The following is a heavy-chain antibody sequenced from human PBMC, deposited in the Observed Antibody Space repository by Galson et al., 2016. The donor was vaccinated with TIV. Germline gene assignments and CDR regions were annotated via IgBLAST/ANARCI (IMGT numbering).Heavy chain of an antibody. CDR2: VSHVGGAT. CDR1: GFTFSNYA. CDR3: ARVTILRFSEWSFDY. J-gene: IGHJ4*02. V-gene: IGHV3-23*01. Sequence: SLRLSCAASGFTFSNYAMSWVRQAPEKGLAWVAAVSHVGGATYYADSVRGRFTISRDDSKNTLYLRMSSLRADDTAIYYCARVTILRFSEWSFDYWGQGTRVTVSS. D-gene: IGHD3-3*01.